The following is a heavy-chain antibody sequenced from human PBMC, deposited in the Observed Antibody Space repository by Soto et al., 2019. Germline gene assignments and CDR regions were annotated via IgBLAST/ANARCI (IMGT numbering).Heavy chain of an antibody. D-gene: IGHD2-15*01. V-gene: IGHV4-34*01. CDR2: INHSGST. J-gene: IGHJ5*02. Sequence: SETLSLTCAVYGGSFSGYYWSWIRQPPGKGLEWIGEINHSGSTNYNPSLKSRVTISVDTSKNQFSLKLSSVTAADTAVYYCARACSGGSCYSGGNWFDPWGQGTLVTVSS. CDR1: GGSFSGYY. CDR3: ARACSGGSCYSGGNWFDP.